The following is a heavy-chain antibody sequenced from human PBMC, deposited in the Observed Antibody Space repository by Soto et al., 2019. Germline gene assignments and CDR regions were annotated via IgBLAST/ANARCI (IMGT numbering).Heavy chain of an antibody. D-gene: IGHD6-13*01. Sequence: GDSLKISCKGSGYSFTNYWISWVRRMPGKGLEWMGNIDPVDSYTNYSPSFQGHVTFSVDTSISTAYLQWSSLKASDTAMYYCARIESIARNWFDPWGQGPLVTVSS. V-gene: IGHV5-10-1*01. J-gene: IGHJ5*02. CDR1: GYSFTNYW. CDR3: ARIESIARNWFDP. CDR2: IDPVDSYT.